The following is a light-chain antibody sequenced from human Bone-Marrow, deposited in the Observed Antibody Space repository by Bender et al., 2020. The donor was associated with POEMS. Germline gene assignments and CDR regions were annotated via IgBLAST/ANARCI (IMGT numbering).Light chain of an antibody. J-gene: IGLJ3*02. CDR1: STDSASYNL. CDR2: EGN. V-gene: IGLV2-14*02. CDR3: NSYTSSSTLV. Sequence: SALAQPASVSGSPGQSITISCTGLSTDSASYNLVSWFQHHPGKAPKLLIYEGNKRPSGVSTRFSGSKSGNTASLTISGLQAEDEADYYCNSYTSSSTLVFGGGTKLTVL.